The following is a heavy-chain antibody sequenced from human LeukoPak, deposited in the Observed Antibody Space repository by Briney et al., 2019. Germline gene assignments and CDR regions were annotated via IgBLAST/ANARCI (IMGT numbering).Heavy chain of an antibody. J-gene: IGHJ4*02. CDR3: ARGVRSSRRGIDY. CDR2: MSSSGSTI. CDR1: GFTFSSYE. V-gene: IGHV3-48*03. D-gene: IGHD5-24*01. Sequence: GRSLRLSCAVSGFTFSSYELNCVRQAPAKXLEWVSYMSSSGSTIYYADSVKGRFTITRDNAKNSLYLQMNSLRAEDTAVYYCARGVRSSRRGIDYWGQGTLVTVSS.